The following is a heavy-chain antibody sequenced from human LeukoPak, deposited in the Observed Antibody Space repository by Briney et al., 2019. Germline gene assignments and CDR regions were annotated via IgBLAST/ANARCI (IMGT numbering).Heavy chain of an antibody. CDR2: ISAYNGNT. CDR1: GYTFTSYG. J-gene: IGHJ4*02. V-gene: IGHV1-18*01. Sequence: ASVKVSCKASGYTFTSYGISWVRQAPGQGLEWMGWISAYNGNTNYAQKLQGRVTMTTDTSTSTAYMELRSLRSDDTAVYYCARDPIGYCSGGSCDWFWGQGTLVTVSS. D-gene: IGHD2-15*01. CDR3: ARDPIGYCSGGSCDWF.